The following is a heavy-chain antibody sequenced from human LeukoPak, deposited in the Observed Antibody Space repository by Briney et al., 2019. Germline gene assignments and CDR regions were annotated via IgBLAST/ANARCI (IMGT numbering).Heavy chain of an antibody. CDR3: ARVAVVVTATAFDY. V-gene: IGHV1-18*01. D-gene: IGHD2-21*02. J-gene: IGHJ4*02. CDR2: ISAYNGNT. CDR1: GYTFTSYG. Sequence: EASVKVSCKASGYTFTSYGISWVRQAPGQGLEWMGWISAYNGNTNYAQKLQGRVTMTTDTSTSTAYMELSRLRSDDTAVYYCARVAVVVTATAFDYWGQGTLVTVSP.